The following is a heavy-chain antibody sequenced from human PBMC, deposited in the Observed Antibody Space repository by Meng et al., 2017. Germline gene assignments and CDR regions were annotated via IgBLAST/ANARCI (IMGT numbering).Heavy chain of an antibody. J-gene: IGHJ4*02. CDR2: ITGSGSNT. V-gene: IGHV3-23*01. D-gene: IGHD2-21*01. CDR1: GFTFSNDA. CDR3: AKKEAADWTFYFDY. Sequence: GGSLRLSCAGSGFTFSNDAMTWVRQTPGKGLEWVSTITGSGSNTYYADSVKGRFTISRDNSNNTLFLQMSSLRAEDTAVYYRAKKEAADWTFYFDYWGQGTLVTVSS.